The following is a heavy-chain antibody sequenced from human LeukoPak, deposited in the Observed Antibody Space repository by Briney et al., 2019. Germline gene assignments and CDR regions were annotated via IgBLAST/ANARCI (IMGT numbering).Heavy chain of an antibody. CDR3: ARGASMVRGVIPSEGYYGMGV. J-gene: IGHJ6*04. Sequence: ASVKVSCKASGYTFTSYAMHWVRQAPGQRLEWMGWINAGNGNTKYSQKFQGRVTITRDTSASTAYMELSSLRSEDTAVYYCARGASMVRGVIPSEGYYGMGVWGKGTTVTVSS. V-gene: IGHV1-3*01. D-gene: IGHD3-10*01. CDR1: GYTFTSYA. CDR2: INAGNGNT.